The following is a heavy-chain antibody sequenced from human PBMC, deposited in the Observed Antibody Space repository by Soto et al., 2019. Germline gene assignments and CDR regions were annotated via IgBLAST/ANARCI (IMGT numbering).Heavy chain of an antibody. CDR2: ISAYSGNT. CDR3: ARIRQQLAPIDY. Sequence: SVKFSCKASGFTLTSSSMQWVRQARGQRLEWMGWISAYSGNTNYAQKLQDRVTMTTDTSTSTAYMELRSLRSDDTAVYYCARIRQQLAPIDYWGQGTLVTVSS. CDR1: GFTLTSSS. D-gene: IGHD6-13*01. V-gene: IGHV1-18*01. J-gene: IGHJ4*02.